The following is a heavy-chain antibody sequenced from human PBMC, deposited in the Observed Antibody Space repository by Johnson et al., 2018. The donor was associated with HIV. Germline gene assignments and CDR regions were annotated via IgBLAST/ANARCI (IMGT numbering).Heavy chain of an antibody. Sequence: QVQLVESGGGVVQPGGSLRLSCAASGFTFSSHGMHWVRRAPGKGLEWVAFIRYDGSNKYYADSVKCRFTISRDNSKNTLYLQMNSLRAEDTAVYYCAKARGTAPRGSSVFDIWGQGTMVTVS. J-gene: IGHJ3*02. D-gene: IGHD5-18*01. CDR1: GFTFSSHG. CDR2: IRYDGSNK. V-gene: IGHV3-30*02. CDR3: AKARGTAPRGSSVFDI.